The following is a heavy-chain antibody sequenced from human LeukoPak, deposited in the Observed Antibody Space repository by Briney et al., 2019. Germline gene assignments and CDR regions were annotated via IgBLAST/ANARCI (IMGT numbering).Heavy chain of an antibody. D-gene: IGHD6-13*01. J-gene: IGHJ1*01. CDR2: ISGGSNYI. CDR3: ARDFGDSSEFFQH. Sequence: GGSLRLSGTASGFTFSTYTMNWVRQSPGKGLEWVSSISGGSNYIYYGDSVKGRFTISRDNAKNSLYLQMNSLRAEDTAVYYCARDFGDSSEFFQHWGQGTLVTVSS. V-gene: IGHV3-21*01. CDR1: GFTFSTYT.